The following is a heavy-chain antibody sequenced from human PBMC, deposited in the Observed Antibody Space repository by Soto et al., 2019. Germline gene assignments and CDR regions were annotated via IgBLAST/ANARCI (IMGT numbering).Heavy chain of an antibody. D-gene: IGHD6-6*01. CDR1: GFTFSSYS. CDR3: ARDVYLGKPRDSSSSFFDY. Sequence: GGSLRLSCAASGFTFSSYSMNWVRQAPGKGLEWFSYISSSSSTIYYADSVKGRFTISRDNAKNSLYLQMNSLRDEDTAVYYCARDVYLGKPRDSSSSFFDYWGQGTLVTVSS. J-gene: IGHJ4*02. V-gene: IGHV3-48*02. CDR2: ISSSSSTI.